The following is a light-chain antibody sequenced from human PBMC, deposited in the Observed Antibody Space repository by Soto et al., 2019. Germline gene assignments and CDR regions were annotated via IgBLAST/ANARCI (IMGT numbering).Light chain of an antibody. Sequence: AIRMTQSPSSLSASTGDRVTITCRASQGISSYLAWYQQKPGKAPKLLIYAASTLQSGVPSRFSGSGSGTDFTLTISCLQSEDFATYYCRQYYSYPRTFGQGTKVDIK. J-gene: IGKJ1*01. CDR2: AAS. V-gene: IGKV1-8*01. CDR3: RQYYSYPRT. CDR1: QGISSY.